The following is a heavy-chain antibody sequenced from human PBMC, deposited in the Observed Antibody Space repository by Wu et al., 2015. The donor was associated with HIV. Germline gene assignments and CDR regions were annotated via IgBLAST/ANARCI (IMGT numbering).Heavy chain of an antibody. J-gene: IGHJ1*01. CDR3: ASGIQAGGANH. D-gene: IGHD5-18*01. CDR1: GYRFTSYG. Sequence: QVQLVQSAAEVKKPGDSVTVSCKTSGYRFTSYGITWVRQAPGQGLEWMGRINPNTGGADYAQKFQGRVTMTRDTSISTAYMDLSRLRLDDTAVYYCASGIQAGGANHWGQG. V-gene: IGHV1-2*02. CDR2: INPNTGGA.